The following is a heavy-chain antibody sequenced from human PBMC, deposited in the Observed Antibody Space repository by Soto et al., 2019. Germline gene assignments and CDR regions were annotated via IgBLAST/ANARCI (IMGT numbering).Heavy chain of an antibody. D-gene: IGHD2-15*01. CDR3: ARTYCRGVTCYGIPLWP. V-gene: IGHV3-7*04. CDR2: IKQDGSDK. J-gene: IGHJ5*02. CDR1: GFTFSSYW. Sequence: EVQLVESGGGLVQPGGSLRLSCAASGFTFSSYWMSWVRQAPGKGLQWVANIKQDGSDKYYVDSVKGRFTISRDNAKNSLYLQMNSLRAEDTSVYYCARTYCRGVTCYGIPLWPWGQGTLVTVSS.